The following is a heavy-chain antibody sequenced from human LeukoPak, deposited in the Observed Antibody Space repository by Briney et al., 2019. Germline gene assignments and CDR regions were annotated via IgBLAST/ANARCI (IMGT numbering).Heavy chain of an antibody. CDR1: GFTFTSYA. J-gene: IGHJ1*01. D-gene: IGHD5/OR15-5a*01. Sequence: PGGSLRLSCAASGFTFTSYAMNWVRQAPGKGLEWVSAISGSGGSTYYADSVKGRFTVSRDNSENTLFLQMNSLRAEDTAIYYCAKDTDVVCPEYFQYRGQGTLVTVSS. V-gene: IGHV3-23*01. CDR3: AKDTDVVCPEYFQY. CDR2: ISGSGGST.